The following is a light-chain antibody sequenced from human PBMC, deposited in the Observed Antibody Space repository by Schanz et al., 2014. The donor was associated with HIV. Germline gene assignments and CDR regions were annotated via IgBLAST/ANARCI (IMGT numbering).Light chain of an antibody. CDR2: QVS. J-gene: IGKJ2*01. Sequence: DVVLTQSPLSLPVTLGQPASISCRSRQSLAHSDGNTYLNWFHQRPGQSPRRLIYQVSSRDSGVPDRFSGSGSGTDFTLKISRVEAEDVGIYYCMQGTYWYTFGQGTKLEIK. CDR1: QSLAHSDGNTY. CDR3: MQGTYWYT. V-gene: IGKV2-30*02.